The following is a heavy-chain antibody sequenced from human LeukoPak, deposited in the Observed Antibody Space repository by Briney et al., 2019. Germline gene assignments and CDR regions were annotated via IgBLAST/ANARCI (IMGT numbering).Heavy chain of an antibody. Sequence: GGSLRLSCAASGFTFSTYGMSWVRQAPGKGLEWVSSISRSAGNTYYTDSVKGRFTISRDNAKNSLYLQMNSLRAEDTAVYYCARDLTGYYYDSSGYYSPDSFDYWGQGTLVTVSS. V-gene: IGHV3-23*01. CDR2: ISRSAGNT. D-gene: IGHD3-22*01. CDR1: GFTFSTYG. J-gene: IGHJ4*02. CDR3: ARDLTGYYYDSSGYYSPDSFDY.